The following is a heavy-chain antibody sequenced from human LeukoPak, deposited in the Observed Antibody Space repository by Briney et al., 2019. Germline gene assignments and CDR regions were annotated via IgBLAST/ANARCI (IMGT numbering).Heavy chain of an antibody. CDR1: GYTFTSYG. J-gene: IGHJ4*02. V-gene: IGHV1-2*02. CDR3: ARGLGDQRRALDY. Sequence: ASVKVSCRASGYTFTSYGISWVRQAPGQGLEWMGWINPNSGGTNYAQKFQGRVTMTRDTSISTAYMELSRLRSDDTAVYYCARGLGDQRRALDYWGQGTLVTVSS. CDR2: INPNSGGT. D-gene: IGHD3-16*01.